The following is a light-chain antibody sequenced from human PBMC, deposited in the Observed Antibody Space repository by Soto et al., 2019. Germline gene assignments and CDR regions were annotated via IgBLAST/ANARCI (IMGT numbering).Light chain of an antibody. J-gene: IGKJ2*01. Sequence: EIVLTQSPVTLSLSPGERATLSCRASQSVDHYLAWFQQKPGQAPRLLIYDASNRATGIPARFSGSGSGTDFTLTISSLEPEDFAVYYCQQRSNWPLYTFGQGTKLE. CDR1: QSVDHY. CDR2: DAS. CDR3: QQRSNWPLYT. V-gene: IGKV3-11*01.